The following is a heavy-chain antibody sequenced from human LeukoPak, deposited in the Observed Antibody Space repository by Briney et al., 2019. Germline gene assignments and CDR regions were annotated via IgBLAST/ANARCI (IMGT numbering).Heavy chain of an antibody. CDR1: GGTFSSYA. V-gene: IGHV1-69*01. Sequence: GSSVKVSCKASGGTFSSYAISWVRQAPGQGLEWMGGIIPIFGTANYAQKFQGRVTITADESTSTAYMELSSLRSEDTAVYYCARGTRSRSYYFVMDVWGKGTTVTVSS. J-gene: IGHJ6*04. D-gene: IGHD3-10*01. CDR2: IIPIFGTA. CDR3: ARGTRSRSYYFVMDV.